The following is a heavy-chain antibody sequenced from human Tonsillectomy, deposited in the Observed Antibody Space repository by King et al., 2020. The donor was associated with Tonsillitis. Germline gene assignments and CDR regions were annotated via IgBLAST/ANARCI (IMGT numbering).Heavy chain of an antibody. Sequence: VQLQESGPGLVKPSETLSLTCTVSGGSISSYYWSWIRQPPGKGLDWIGYIYYSGSTNYNPSLQSRVTISVDTSRNQFSLKLTSVTAADTAVYYCARHQWELSPSDYWGQGTLVTVSS. V-gene: IGHV4-59*08. CDR1: GGSISSYY. CDR2: IYYSGST. D-gene: IGHD1-26*01. CDR3: ARHQWELSPSDY. J-gene: IGHJ4*02.